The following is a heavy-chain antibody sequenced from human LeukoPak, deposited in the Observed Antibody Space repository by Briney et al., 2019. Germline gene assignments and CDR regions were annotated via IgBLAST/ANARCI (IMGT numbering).Heavy chain of an antibody. CDR1: GYTFTSYG. D-gene: IGHD3-22*01. CDR3: ARVRYDSSGYYFFDH. J-gene: IGHJ4*02. Sequence: GASVKVSCKASGYTFTSYGISWVRQAPGQGLEWMGWISAYNGNTNYAQKLQGRVTMTTDTSTSTAYMELRSLRSDDTAVYYCARVRYDSSGYYFFDHWGQGTLVTVSS. CDR2: ISAYNGNT. V-gene: IGHV1-18*01.